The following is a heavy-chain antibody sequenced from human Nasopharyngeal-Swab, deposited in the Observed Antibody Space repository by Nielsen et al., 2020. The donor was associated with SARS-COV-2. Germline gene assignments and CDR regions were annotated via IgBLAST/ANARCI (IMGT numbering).Heavy chain of an antibody. CDR2: INHSGST. CDR3: ASQSYYYGSGSYPQTDY. CDR1: GGSFSDYC. D-gene: IGHD3-10*01. J-gene: IGHJ4*02. Sequence: SETLSLTCAVYGGSFSDYCWRWIRQPPGKGLEWIGEINHSGSTNYNLSLKSRVTISVDTSKNQFSLKLSSVTAADTAVYYCASQSYYYGSGSYPQTDYWGQGTLVTVSS. V-gene: IGHV4-34*01.